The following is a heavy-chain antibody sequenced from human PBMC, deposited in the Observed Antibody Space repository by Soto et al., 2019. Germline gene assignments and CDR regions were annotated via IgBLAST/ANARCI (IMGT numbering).Heavy chain of an antibody. CDR1: GFTFSSYE. V-gene: IGHV3-48*03. CDR2: ISSSGSTI. D-gene: IGHD2-2*02. CDR3: ARLLAAAAILHTPYYYYGMDV. J-gene: IGHJ6*02. Sequence: EVQLVESGGGLVQPGGSLRLSCAASGFTFSSYEMNWVRQAPGKGLEWVSYISSSGSTIYYADSVKGRFTISRDNAKNSLYLQMNSLRAEDTAVYYCARLLAAAAILHTPYYYYGMDVWGQGTTVTVSS.